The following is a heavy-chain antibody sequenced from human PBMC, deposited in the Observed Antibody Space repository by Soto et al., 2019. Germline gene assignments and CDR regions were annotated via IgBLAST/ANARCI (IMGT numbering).Heavy chain of an antibody. CDR2: ITGGGDNT. CDR1: GFTFTSYA. CDR3: TQDGGSRDWLTVN. V-gene: IGHV3-23*01. Sequence: EVQLLESGGDLVQPGGSLRLSCAASGFTFTSYAMSWIRQAPGKGLEWVSAITGGGDNTYYADSVKGRFTISRDNSKNTLYEPMNSLRAEDTDFYYCTQDGGSRDWLTVNWGQGTLVTVSS. J-gene: IGHJ4*02. D-gene: IGHD3-9*01.